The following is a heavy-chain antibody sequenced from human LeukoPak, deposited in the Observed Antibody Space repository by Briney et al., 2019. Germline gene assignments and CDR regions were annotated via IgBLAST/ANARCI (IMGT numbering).Heavy chain of an antibody. J-gene: IGHJ4*02. CDR3: ARFRIAVAGLDY. CDR2: INHSGST. V-gene: IGHV4-34*01. Sequence: SETLSLTCAVYGGSFSGYYWGWIRQPPGKGLEWIGEINHSGSTNYNPSLKSRVTISVDTSKNQFSLKLSSVTAADTAVYYCARFRIAVAGLDYWGQGTLVTVSS. CDR1: GGSFSGYY. D-gene: IGHD6-19*01.